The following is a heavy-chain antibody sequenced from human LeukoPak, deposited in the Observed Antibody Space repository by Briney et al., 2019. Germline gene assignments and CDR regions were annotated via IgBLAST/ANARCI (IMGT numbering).Heavy chain of an antibody. CDR3: ARAPPYSSGWYSSGGVDWFDP. D-gene: IGHD6-19*01. Sequence: GASVKVSCKASGYTFTGYYMHWVRQAPGQGLEWMGWINPNSGGTNYAQKLQGRVTMTTDTSTSTAYMELRSLRSDDTAVYYCARAPPYSSGWYSSGGVDWFDPWGQGTLVTVSS. V-gene: IGHV1-2*02. J-gene: IGHJ5*02. CDR1: GYTFTGYY. CDR2: INPNSGGT.